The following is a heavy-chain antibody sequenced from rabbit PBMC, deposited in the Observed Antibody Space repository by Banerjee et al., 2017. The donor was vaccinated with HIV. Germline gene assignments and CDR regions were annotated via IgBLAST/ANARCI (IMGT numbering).Heavy chain of an antibody. D-gene: IGHD1-1*01. Sequence: QEQLVESGGGLVQPEGSLTLTCTASGFSFSSSYYMCWVRQAPGKGLEWIAYIDTSSGSTYYANWAKGRFTISKPSSTTVTLQMTSLTAADTATYFCARGAGWYYYSLWGPGTLVTVS. J-gene: IGHJ4*01. CDR2: IDTSSGST. CDR1: GFSFSSSYY. V-gene: IGHV1S45*01. CDR3: ARGAGWYYYSL.